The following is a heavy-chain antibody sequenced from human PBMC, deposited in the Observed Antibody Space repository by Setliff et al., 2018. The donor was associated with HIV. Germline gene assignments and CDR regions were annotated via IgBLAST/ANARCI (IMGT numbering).Heavy chain of an antibody. CDR1: GGSFSDYY. J-gene: IGHJ6*03. D-gene: IGHD3-10*01. CDR2: IKHSGST. Sequence: PSETLSLTCAVHGGSFSDYYWTWIRQPPGKGLEWIGEIKHSGSTNYNPSLKSRVTMSIDTSKNQFSLRLTSVTAADTAVYYCSRYYFGSASRNLYQFMDVWGKGTTVTVSS. CDR3: SRYYFGSASRNLYQFMDV. V-gene: IGHV4-34*01.